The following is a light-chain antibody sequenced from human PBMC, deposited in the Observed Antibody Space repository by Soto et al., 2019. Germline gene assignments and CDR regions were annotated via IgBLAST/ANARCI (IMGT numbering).Light chain of an antibody. CDR1: QSVSSSY. CDR3: QQRSNWPPIT. V-gene: IGKV3D-20*02. Sequence: EIVLTQSPGTLSLSPGEIATLSFRASQSVSSSYLTWYQQKPGQAPRLLIYGASTRATGIPDRFSGSGSGTEFTLTISSLEPEDFAVYYCQQRSNWPPITFGQGTRLEIK. J-gene: IGKJ5*01. CDR2: GAS.